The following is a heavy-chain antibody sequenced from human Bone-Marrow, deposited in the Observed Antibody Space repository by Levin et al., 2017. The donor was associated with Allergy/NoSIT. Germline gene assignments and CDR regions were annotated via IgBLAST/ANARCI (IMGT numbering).Heavy chain of an antibody. D-gene: IGHD2-15*01. V-gene: IGHV4-4*02. CDR1: GGSISSSNW. Sequence: SETLSLTCAVSGGSISSSNWWSWVRQPPGKGLEWIGEIYHSGSTNYNPSLKSRVTISVDKSKNQFSLKLSSVTAADTAVYYCAREGCSGGSCYSPYYYYYYMDVWGKGTTVTVSS. CDR2: IYHSGST. CDR3: AREGCSGGSCYSPYYYYYYMDV. J-gene: IGHJ6*03.